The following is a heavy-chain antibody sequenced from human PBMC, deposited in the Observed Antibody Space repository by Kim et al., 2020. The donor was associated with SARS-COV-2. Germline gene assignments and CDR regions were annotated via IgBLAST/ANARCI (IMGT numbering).Heavy chain of an antibody. J-gene: IGHJ6*02. Sequence: GGSLRLSCAASGFTFSSYWMTWVRQAPGKGLEWVANIKYHGNEKYYVDSVKGRFTISRDDAENSLYLQMNSLRPEDTASYYCARSNAMDVWGQGTTVSVSS. CDR1: GFTFSSYW. CDR3: ARSNAMDV. V-gene: IGHV3-7*03. CDR2: IKYHGNEK.